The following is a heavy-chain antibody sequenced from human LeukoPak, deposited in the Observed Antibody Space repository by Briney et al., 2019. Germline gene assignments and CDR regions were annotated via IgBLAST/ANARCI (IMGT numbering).Heavy chain of an antibody. CDR3: AREAAVADNYFDY. CDR2: INTDGSST. D-gene: IGHD6-19*01. V-gene: IGHV3-74*01. Sequence: PGGSLRLSCAASGFTFSSYWMHWVRQAPGKGLVWVSRINTDGSSTDCADSVKGRFTISRDNSKNTLYLQMNSLRAEDTAVYYCAREAAVADNYFDYWGQGTLVTVSS. CDR1: GFTFSSYW. J-gene: IGHJ4*02.